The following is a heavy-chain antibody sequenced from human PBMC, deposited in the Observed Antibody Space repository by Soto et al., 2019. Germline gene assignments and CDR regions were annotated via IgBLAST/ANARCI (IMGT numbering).Heavy chain of an antibody. CDR2: IKEDGSEI. J-gene: IGHJ4*02. Sequence: PGGSLRLSCAVSGFNVMSYWMSWVRQAPGKGLEWVASIKEDGSEIYYLHSVRGRFSISXXXXGXAXYXRMNYLSAEDTGVYFCARDIGFDYVNWGQGT. D-gene: IGHD3-16*01. V-gene: IGHV3-7*01. CDR1: GFNVMSYW. CDR3: ARDIGFDYVN.